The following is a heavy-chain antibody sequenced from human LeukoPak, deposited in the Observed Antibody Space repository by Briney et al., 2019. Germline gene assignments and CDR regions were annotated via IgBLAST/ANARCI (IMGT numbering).Heavy chain of an antibody. D-gene: IGHD3-22*01. Sequence: SETLSLTCTVSGGSISSYYWSWIRQPPGKGLEWIGYIYYSGSTNYNPSLKSRVTISVDTSKNQFSLKLSSVTAADTAVYYCARFSASSGYHTAFNIWGQGTMVTVSS. V-gene: IGHV4-59*01. J-gene: IGHJ3*02. CDR2: IYYSGST. CDR1: GGSISSYY. CDR3: ARFSASSGYHTAFNI.